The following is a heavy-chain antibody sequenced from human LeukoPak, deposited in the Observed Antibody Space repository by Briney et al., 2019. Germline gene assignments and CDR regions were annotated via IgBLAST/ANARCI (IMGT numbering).Heavy chain of an antibody. CDR1: GGSFSGYY. V-gene: IGHV4-34*01. D-gene: IGHD3-22*01. J-gene: IGHJ4*02. Sequence: SETLPLTCAVYGGSFSGYYWSWIRRPPGKGLEWIGEINHSGSTNYNPSLKSRVTISVDTSKNQFSLKLSSVTAADTAVYYCARRTQGWLLLSNFDYWGQGTLVTVSS. CDR2: INHSGST. CDR3: ARRTQGWLLLSNFDY.